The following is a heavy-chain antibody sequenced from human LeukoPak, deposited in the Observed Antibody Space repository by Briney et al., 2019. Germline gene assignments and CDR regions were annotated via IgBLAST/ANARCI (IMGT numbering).Heavy chain of an antibody. CDR3: ARERIDSYGSGSYSSYQH. V-gene: IGHV1-18*04. J-gene: IGHJ1*01. Sequence: ASVKVSCKASGYTFTCYYMHWVRQAPGQGLEWMGWISAYNGNTNYAQKLQGRVTMTTDTSTSTAYMELRSLRSDDTAVYYCARERIDSYGSGSYSSYQHWGQGTLVTVSS. CDR1: GYTFTCYY. CDR2: ISAYNGNT. D-gene: IGHD3-10*01.